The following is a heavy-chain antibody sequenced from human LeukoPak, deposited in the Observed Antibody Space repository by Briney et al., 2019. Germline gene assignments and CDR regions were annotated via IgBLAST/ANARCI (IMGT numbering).Heavy chain of an antibody. J-gene: IGHJ4*02. V-gene: IGHV4-39*01. D-gene: IGHD1-20*01. CDR3: ARRVTGTWGIYY. CDR2: IYYSGST. Sequence: SETLSLTCTLSGDSLRSSSYYWGWVRQPPGKGLGWIVGIYYSGSTYYNPSLNTRFTISVDTSKSLFTLKLSALTAADTAVYCGARRVTGTWGIYYWGQGTLVTVS. CDR1: GDSLRSSSYY.